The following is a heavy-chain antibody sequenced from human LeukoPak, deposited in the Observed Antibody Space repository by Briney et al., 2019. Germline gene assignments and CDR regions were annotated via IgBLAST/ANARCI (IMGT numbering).Heavy chain of an antibody. V-gene: IGHV4-39*07. Sequence: PSETLSLTCTVSGGSISSSSYYWGWIRQPPGKGLEWIGSIYYSGSTYYNPSLKSRVTISVDTSKNQFSLKLSSVTAADTAVYYCARQIYYGSGSYFGQTAYYFDYWGQGTLVTVSS. D-gene: IGHD3-10*01. CDR3: ARQIYYGSGSYFGQTAYYFDY. J-gene: IGHJ4*02. CDR2: IYYSGST. CDR1: GGSISSSSYY.